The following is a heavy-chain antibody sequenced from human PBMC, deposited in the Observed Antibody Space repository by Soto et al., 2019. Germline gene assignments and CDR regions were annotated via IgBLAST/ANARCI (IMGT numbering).Heavy chain of an antibody. CDR2: IIPIFGTA. D-gene: IGHD3-10*01. V-gene: IGHV1-69*12. Sequence: QVQLVQSGAEVKKPGSSVKVSCKASGGTFSSYAISWVRQAPGQGLEWMGGIIPIFGTANYAQKFQGRVTITAXAXTXXAYMELSSLRSEDTAGYYCAREGGSGNYRYYAMDVWGQGTTVTVSS. J-gene: IGHJ6*02. CDR1: GGTFSSYA. CDR3: AREGGSGNYRYYAMDV.